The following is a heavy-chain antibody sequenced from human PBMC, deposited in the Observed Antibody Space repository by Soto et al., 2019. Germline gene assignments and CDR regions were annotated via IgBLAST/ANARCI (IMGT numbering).Heavy chain of an antibody. Sequence: PSETLSLTCAVYGGSFSGYYWSWIRQPPGKGLEWIGEINHSGSTNFNPSLKSRVTISVDTSKNQFSLKLSSVTAADTAVYYCARIPYYYDSSGYYFKTNWFDPWGQGTLVTVSS. D-gene: IGHD3-22*01. CDR1: GGSFSGYY. CDR2: INHSGST. CDR3: ARIPYYYDSSGYYFKTNWFDP. J-gene: IGHJ5*02. V-gene: IGHV4-34*01.